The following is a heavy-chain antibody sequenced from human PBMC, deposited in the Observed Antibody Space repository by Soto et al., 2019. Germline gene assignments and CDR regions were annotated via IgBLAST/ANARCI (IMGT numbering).Heavy chain of an antibody. CDR2: IYYSGST. V-gene: IGHV4-31*03. D-gene: IGHD3-10*01. J-gene: IGHJ5*02. Sequence: QVQLQESGPGLVKPSQTLSLTCTVSGGSISSGGYYWSWIRQHPGKGLEWIGYIYYSGSTYYNPSRKGRLTRSVETSKNMFSHKLSSVTAADTAVYYCARGGVADRGEYNWFDPWGQGTLVTVSS. CDR1: GGSISSGGYY. CDR3: ARGGVADRGEYNWFDP.